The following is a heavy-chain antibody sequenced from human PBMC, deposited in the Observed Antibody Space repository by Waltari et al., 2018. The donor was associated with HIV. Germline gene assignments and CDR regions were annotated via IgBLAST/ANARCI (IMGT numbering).Heavy chain of an antibody. CDR3: AFLSRDNWTSHHGMDV. J-gene: IGHJ6*02. Sequence: DVQLVESGGVATQPGGSLRLSCAAYGFNLRNYDLSWVRQAPGNFLFWYSSLSGSGDNPFYAASVRDRCTISRSKFDSILFLLMNSLRVQDTGLYFCAFLSRDNWTSHHGMDVWGQGTTVSVSS. CDR2: LSGSGDNP. D-gene: IGHD1-1*01. CDR1: GFNLRNYD. V-gene: IGHV3-23*04.